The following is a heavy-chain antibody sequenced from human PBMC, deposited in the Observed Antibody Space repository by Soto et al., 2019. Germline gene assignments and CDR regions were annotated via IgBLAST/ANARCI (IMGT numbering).Heavy chain of an antibody. CDR3: ASLWNYDWFDP. J-gene: IGHJ5*02. D-gene: IGHD1-7*01. CDR1: GGSFSGYY. CDR2: INHSGST. Sequence: KPSETLSLTCAVYGGSFSGYYWSWIRQPPGKGLEWIGEINHSGSTNYNPSLKSRVTISVDTSKNQFSLKLSSVTAADTAVYYCASLWNYDWFDPWGQGTLVTVSS. V-gene: IGHV4-34*01.